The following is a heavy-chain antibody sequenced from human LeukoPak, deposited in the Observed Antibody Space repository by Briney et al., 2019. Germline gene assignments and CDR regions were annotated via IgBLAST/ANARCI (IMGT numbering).Heavy chain of an antibody. CDR2: ISSSSSYM. CDR3: ARDRDVPAIGMDV. CDR1: GFTFSSYT. J-gene: IGHJ6*02. Sequence: GGSLRLSCAASGFTFSSYTMNWVRQAPGKGLEWVSSISSSSSYMYYADSVKGRFTISRDNTKNSLYLQMNSLRAEDTAVYYCARDRDVPAIGMDVWGQGTTVTVSS. V-gene: IGHV3-21*06.